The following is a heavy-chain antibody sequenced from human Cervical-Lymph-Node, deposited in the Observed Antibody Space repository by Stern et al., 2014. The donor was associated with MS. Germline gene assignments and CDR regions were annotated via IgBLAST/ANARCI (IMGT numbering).Heavy chain of an antibody. V-gene: IGHV4-4*02. D-gene: IGHD2-15*01. Sequence: QVQLQESGPGLVKPSGTLSLTCGVSGVSITSNNWWTWVRQSPGKGLEWIGYIYHTGSTNYNPSLRSRVAMSVATSTSHFSLKLSSLTAADTAVYYCARAAPVGIVDVWGRGTTVTVSS. J-gene: IGHJ6*02. CDR1: GVSITSNNW. CDR2: IYHTGST. CDR3: ARAAPVGIVDV.